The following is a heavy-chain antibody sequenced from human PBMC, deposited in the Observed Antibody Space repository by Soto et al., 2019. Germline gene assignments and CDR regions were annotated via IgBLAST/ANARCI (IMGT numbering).Heavy chain of an antibody. CDR3: ARLRYCSSTSCYALDY. CDR2: ISAYNGNT. Sequence: GASVKVSCKASGYTFTSYGISWVRQAPGQGLEWMGWISAYNGNTNYAQKLQGRVTMTTDTSTSTVYMELRSLRSDDTAVYYCARLRYCSSTSCYALDYWGQGTLVTVSS. CDR1: GYTFTSYG. D-gene: IGHD2-2*01. J-gene: IGHJ4*02. V-gene: IGHV1-18*01.